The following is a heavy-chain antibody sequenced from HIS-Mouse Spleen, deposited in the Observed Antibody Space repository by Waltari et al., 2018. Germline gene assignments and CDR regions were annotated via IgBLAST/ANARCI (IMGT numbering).Heavy chain of an antibody. CDR2: IYYSGST. Sequence: QLQLQESGPGLAKPSETLSLTCTASGGSISSSSYYWGRSRQPPGKGLEWIGSIYYSGSTYYNPSLKSRVTISVDTSKNQFSLKLSSVTAADTAVYYCAREIPYSSSWYDWYFDLWGRGTLVTVSS. CDR1: GGSISSSSYY. J-gene: IGHJ2*01. CDR3: AREIPYSSSWYDWYFDL. D-gene: IGHD6-13*01. V-gene: IGHV4-39*07.